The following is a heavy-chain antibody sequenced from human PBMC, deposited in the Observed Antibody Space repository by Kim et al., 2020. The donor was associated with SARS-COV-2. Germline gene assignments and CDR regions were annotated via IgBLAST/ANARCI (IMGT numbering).Heavy chain of an antibody. V-gene: IGHV5-51*01. D-gene: IGHD6-19*01. J-gene: IGHJ6*02. Sequence: GESLKISCKGSGYSFTSYWIGWVRQMPGKGLEWMGIIYPGDSDTRYSPSFQGQVTISADKSISTAYLQWSSLKASDTAMYYCARHGEVAVAGLYGMDVWGQGTTVTVSS. CDR2: IYPGDSDT. CDR1: GYSFTSYW. CDR3: ARHGEVAVAGLYGMDV.